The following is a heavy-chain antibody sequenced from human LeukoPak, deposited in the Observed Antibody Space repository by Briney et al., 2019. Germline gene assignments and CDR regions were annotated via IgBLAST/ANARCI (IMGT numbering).Heavy chain of an antibody. CDR3: ARVPPRNYYDSSGYCDY. J-gene: IGHJ4*02. Sequence: GGSLRLSCAASGFTFSSYAMHWVRQAPGKGLEYVSAISSNGGSTYYANSVKGRFTISRENSKNTLYLQMGSLRAEDMAVYYCARVPPRNYYDSSGYCDYWGQGTLVTVSS. D-gene: IGHD3-22*01. CDR1: GFTFSSYA. V-gene: IGHV3-64*01. CDR2: ISSNGGST.